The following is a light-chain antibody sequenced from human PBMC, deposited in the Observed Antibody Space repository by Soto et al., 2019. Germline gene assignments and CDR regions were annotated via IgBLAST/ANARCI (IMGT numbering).Light chain of an antibody. V-gene: IGKV1-5*03. J-gene: IGKJ4*01. Sequence: IQMTQSPSTLSSSLGDRVTITCRASQTISSWLAWYQQKPGQAPKLLIYKASSLKSGVPSRFSGSRSGAEFTLTINSLQYEDFAVYYCQPYNNWTLTFGGGTKVDIK. CDR1: QTISSW. CDR2: KAS. CDR3: QPYNNWTLT.